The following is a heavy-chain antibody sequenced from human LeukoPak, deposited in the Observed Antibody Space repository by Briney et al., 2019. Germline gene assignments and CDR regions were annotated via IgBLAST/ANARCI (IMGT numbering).Heavy chain of an antibody. CDR2: IYTSGST. V-gene: IGHV4-61*02. CDR3: ARHGAARPIGPLDY. CDR1: GGSISSGHYY. D-gene: IGHD6-6*01. Sequence: SETLSLTCTVSGGSISSGHYYWSWIRQPAGKGLEWIGRIYTSGSTTYNPSLRSRVTISVDTSKNELSLKLKSVTAADTGVYYCARHGAARPIGPLDYWGQGTLVTVSS. J-gene: IGHJ4*02.